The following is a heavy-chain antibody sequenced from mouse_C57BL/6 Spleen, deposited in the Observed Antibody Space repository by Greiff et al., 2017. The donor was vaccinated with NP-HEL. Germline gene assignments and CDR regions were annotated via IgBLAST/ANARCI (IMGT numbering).Heavy chain of an antibody. Sequence: DVQLQESGPELVKPGASVKIPCKASGYTFTDYNMDWVKQSHGKSLEWIGDINPNNGGTIYNQKFKGKATLTVDKSSSTAYMELRSLTSEDTAVYYCARHGSSYWYFDVWGTGTTVTVSS. CDR1: GYTFTDYN. CDR2: INPNNGGT. V-gene: IGHV1-18*01. D-gene: IGHD1-1*01. CDR3: ARHGSSYWYFDV. J-gene: IGHJ1*03.